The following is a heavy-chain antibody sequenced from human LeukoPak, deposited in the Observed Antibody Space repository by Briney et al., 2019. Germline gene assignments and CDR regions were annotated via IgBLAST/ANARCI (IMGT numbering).Heavy chain of an antibody. D-gene: IGHD1-7*01. V-gene: IGHV3-7*01. Sequence: GGSLRLSCAASGFTFSNYWMTWVRQAPGQGLEWVANIKGDGSKIHYVDSVKGWFTTSRDNAKNSLYLQMNSLRAEDTAVYYCARDGNNWNSGAFDIWGQGTMVTVSS. J-gene: IGHJ3*02. CDR1: GFTFSNYW. CDR3: ARDGNNWNSGAFDI. CDR2: IKGDGSKI.